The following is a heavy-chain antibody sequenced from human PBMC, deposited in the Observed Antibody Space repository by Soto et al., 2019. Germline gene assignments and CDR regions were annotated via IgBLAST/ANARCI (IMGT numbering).Heavy chain of an antibody. CDR3: AKSATVPAAIAY. V-gene: IGHV1-3*01. CDR1: GYSFTSYA. Sequence: ASVKVSCKASGYSFTSYAMHWVRQAPGQRLEWMGWINAGNGNTKYSQKFQGRVTITRDTSASTAYMELSSLRSEDTAVYYCAKSATVPAAIAYWGQGTLVTVSS. CDR2: INAGNGNT. J-gene: IGHJ4*02. D-gene: IGHD2-2*02.